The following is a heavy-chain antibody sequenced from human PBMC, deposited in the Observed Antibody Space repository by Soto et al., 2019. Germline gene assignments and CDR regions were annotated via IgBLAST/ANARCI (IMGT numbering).Heavy chain of an antibody. J-gene: IGHJ4*02. D-gene: IGHD2-21*01. CDR1: GFTFSNYG. Sequence: EVQLVESGGGLVQPGGSLRLSCAASGFTFSNYGMNWARQAPGRGLEWVTHINAPGETKSYSDSVKGRFTISRDDAKNSLYLQMNSLTAGDTAIYYCARDPEGINDFDYWGQGTLVTVSS. V-gene: IGHV3-48*04. CDR2: INAPGETK. CDR3: ARDPEGINDFDY.